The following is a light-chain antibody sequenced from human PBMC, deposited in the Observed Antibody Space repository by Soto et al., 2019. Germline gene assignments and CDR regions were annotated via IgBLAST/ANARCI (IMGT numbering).Light chain of an antibody. Sequence: VLTHAPVTLSLSPGERATLSCRASQSVDSYLAWYQQKPGQAPRLLIYEASNRASGIPARFSGSGSGTDFTLTISSLEPEDFAVYYCQQRSNWPLTFGGGTKVDI. V-gene: IGKV3-11*01. J-gene: IGKJ4*01. CDR3: QQRSNWPLT. CDR1: QSVDSY. CDR2: EAS.